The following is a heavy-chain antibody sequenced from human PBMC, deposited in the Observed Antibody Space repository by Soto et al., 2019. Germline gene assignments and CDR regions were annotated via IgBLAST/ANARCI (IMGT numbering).Heavy chain of an antibody. Sequence: PGGSLRLSCAASGFTFSSYSMNWVRQAPGKGLEWVSSISSSSSYIYYADSVKGRFTISRDNAKNSLYLQMNNLRAEDTAVYYCADGGEWSFNFVYWGQGTQVTVSS. CDR1: GFTFSSYS. CDR2: ISSSSSYI. J-gene: IGHJ4*02. V-gene: IGHV3-21*04. CDR3: ADGGEWSFNFVY. D-gene: IGHD3-3*01.